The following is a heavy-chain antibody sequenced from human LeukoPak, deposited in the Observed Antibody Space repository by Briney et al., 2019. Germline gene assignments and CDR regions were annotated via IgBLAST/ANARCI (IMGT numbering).Heavy chain of an antibody. CDR3: ARTTRPGYSYGYDFSFWFDP. V-gene: IGHV3-7*01. J-gene: IGHJ5*02. CDR1: GFTFSSYW. Sequence: PGGSLRLSRAASGFTFSSYWMSWVRQAPGKGLEWVANIKQDGSEKYYVDSVKGRFTISRDNAKNSLYLQMNSLRAEDTAVYYCARTTRPGYSYGYDFSFWFDPWGQGTLVTVSS. D-gene: IGHD5-18*01. CDR2: IKQDGSEK.